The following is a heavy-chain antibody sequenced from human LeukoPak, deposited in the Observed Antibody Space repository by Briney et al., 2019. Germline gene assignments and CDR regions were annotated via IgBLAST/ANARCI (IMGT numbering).Heavy chain of an antibody. D-gene: IGHD5-12*01. J-gene: IGHJ5*02. CDR2: INHNGNVN. V-gene: IGHV3-7*03. Sequence: GGSLRFSCAASGFTFSSYWMNWARQAPGKGLEWVASINHNGNVNYYVDSVKGRFTISRDHARNSLYLQMNNLRGEDTAIYYCARDAGNSGYGCDLWGQGTLVTVSS. CDR1: GFTFSSYW. CDR3: ARDAGNSGYGCDL.